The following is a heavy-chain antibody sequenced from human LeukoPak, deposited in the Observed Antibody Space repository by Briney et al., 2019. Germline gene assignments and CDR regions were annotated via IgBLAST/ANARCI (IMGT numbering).Heavy chain of an antibody. D-gene: IGHD3-10*01. J-gene: IGHJ4*02. Sequence: GGSLRLSCAASGFTFSSYGMHWVRQAPGKGLEWVAVVWYDGSDKYYADSVKGRFTISRDNSKNPLYLQMNSLRAEDTAVYYCARAGYYGSGSQDTFDYWGQGTLVTVSS. CDR1: GFTFSSYG. CDR3: ARAGYYGSGSQDTFDY. V-gene: IGHV3-33*01. CDR2: VWYDGSDK.